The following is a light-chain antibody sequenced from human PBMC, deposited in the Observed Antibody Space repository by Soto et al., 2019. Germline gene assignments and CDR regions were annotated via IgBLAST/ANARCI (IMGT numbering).Light chain of an antibody. CDR3: QQYDNYSPGT. CDR1: QSISRW. Sequence: DMQMTQSPSTLSASVGDRVTITCRASQSISRWLAWYQQKPGKAPKLLIYDASNLESGVPSRFSGSGSGTEFTLTISCLQPDDFATYYCQQYDNYSPGTFGQATKLEIK. V-gene: IGKV1-5*01. J-gene: IGKJ2*01. CDR2: DAS.